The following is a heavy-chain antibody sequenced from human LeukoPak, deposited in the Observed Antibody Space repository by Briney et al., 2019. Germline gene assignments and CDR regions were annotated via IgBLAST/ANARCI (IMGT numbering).Heavy chain of an antibody. CDR3: ARLDKGITIFGVVSY. D-gene: IGHD3-3*01. J-gene: IGHJ4*02. CDR1: GYSISSGYY. CDR2: IYHSGST. Sequence: SETLSLTCAVSGYSISSGYYWGWIRQPPGKGLEWIGSIYHSGSTYYNPSLKSRVTISVDTSKNQFSLKLSSVTAADTAEYYCARLDKGITIFGVVSYWGQGTLVAVSS. V-gene: IGHV4-38-2*01.